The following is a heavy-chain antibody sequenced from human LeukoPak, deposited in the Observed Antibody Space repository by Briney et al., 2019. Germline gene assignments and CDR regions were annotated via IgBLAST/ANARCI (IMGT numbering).Heavy chain of an antibody. CDR3: AKDGEYYYDSSGPRGDY. CDR1: GSTFSSYA. D-gene: IGHD3-22*01. CDR2: ISGSGGST. V-gene: IGHV3-23*01. J-gene: IGHJ4*02. Sequence: GGSLRLSCAASGSTFSSYAMSWVRQAPGKGLEWVSAISGSGGSTYYADSVKGRFTISRDNSKNTLYLQMNSLRAEDTAVYYCAKDGEYYYDSSGPRGDYWGQGTLVTVSS.